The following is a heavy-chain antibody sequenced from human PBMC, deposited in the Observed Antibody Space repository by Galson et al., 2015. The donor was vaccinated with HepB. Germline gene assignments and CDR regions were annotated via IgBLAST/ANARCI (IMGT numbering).Heavy chain of an antibody. CDR3: ARIGVHSSGWYGSSYYYYGMDV. J-gene: IGHJ6*02. V-gene: IGHV3-48*02. Sequence: SLRLSCAASGFTFSSYSMNWVRQAPGKGLEWVSYISSSSSTIYYADSVKGRFTISRDNAKNSLYLQMNSLRDEDTAVYYRARIGVHSSGWYGSSYYYYGMDVWGQGTTVTVSS. CDR1: GFTFSSYS. D-gene: IGHD6-19*01. CDR2: ISSSSSTI.